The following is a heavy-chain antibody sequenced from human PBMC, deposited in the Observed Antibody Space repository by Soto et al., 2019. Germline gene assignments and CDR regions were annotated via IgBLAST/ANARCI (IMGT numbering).Heavy chain of an antibody. D-gene: IGHD6-19*01. J-gene: IGHJ5*02. CDR1: GGSISSSSYY. Sequence: QLQLQESGPGLVKPSETLSLTCTVSGGSISSSSYYWGWIRQPPGKGLEWIGSIYYSGSTYYNPSLKSRVTISVDTSKNQFSLKLSSVTAADTAVYYCVRHSYSSGENWFDPWGQGTLVTVSS. CDR3: VRHSYSSGENWFDP. CDR2: IYYSGST. V-gene: IGHV4-39*01.